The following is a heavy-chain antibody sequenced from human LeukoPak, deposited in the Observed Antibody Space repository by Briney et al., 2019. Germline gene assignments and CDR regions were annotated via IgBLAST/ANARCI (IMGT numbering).Heavy chain of an antibody. J-gene: IGHJ4*02. V-gene: IGHV3-7*01. CDR2: IKQDGSTK. Sequence: GGSLRLSCAASGFSFTISWMAWVRQAPGKGLEWVANIKQDGSTKHYADSLKGRVTISRDNPKNSLYLQMISLRADDTAVYYCARDTDGSLDYWGQGILVTVAS. D-gene: IGHD1-26*01. CDR3: ARDTDGSLDY. CDR1: GFSFTISW.